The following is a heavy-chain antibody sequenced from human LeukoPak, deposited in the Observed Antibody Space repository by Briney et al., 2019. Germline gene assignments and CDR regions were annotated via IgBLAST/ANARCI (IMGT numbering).Heavy chain of an antibody. J-gene: IGHJ4*02. D-gene: IGHD3-16*02. Sequence: SETLSLTCTVSGGSISSSSYYWGWIRQPPGKGLEWIGSIYHSGSTYYNPSLKSRVTISVDTSKNQFSLKLSSVTAADTAVYYCARVTDNYDYVWGSYRPYYFDYWGQGTLVTVSS. V-gene: IGHV4-39*07. CDR3: ARVTDNYDYVWGSYRPYYFDY. CDR1: GGSISSSSYY. CDR2: IYHSGST.